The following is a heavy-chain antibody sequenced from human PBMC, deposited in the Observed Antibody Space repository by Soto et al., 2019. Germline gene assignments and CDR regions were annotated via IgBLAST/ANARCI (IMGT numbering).Heavy chain of an antibody. CDR2: IYYSGST. CDR1: GGSISSSSYY. V-gene: IGHV4-39*01. Sequence: SETLSLTCTVSGGSISSSSYYWGWLRQPPGKGLEWIGSIYYSGSTYYNPSLKSRVTISVDTSKNQFSLKLSSVTAADTAVDYCARKGRYDYYYGMDVWGQGTTVTVSS. CDR3: ARKGRYDYYYGMDV. D-gene: IGHD3-16*01. J-gene: IGHJ6*02.